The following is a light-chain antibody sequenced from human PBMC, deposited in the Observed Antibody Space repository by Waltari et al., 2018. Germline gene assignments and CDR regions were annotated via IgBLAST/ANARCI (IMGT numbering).Light chain of an antibody. Sequence: QSQLPQPPSASGTPGQTVSISCSGAASHLRLTPVNLFQQFPGTPPNLLIYGRGQRPSGVPDRFSGSKSGTSASLVISGLLSEDEATYYCAGWDDNGNGRVIFGGGTKLTVL. J-gene: IGLJ2*01. CDR1: ASHLRLTP. CDR3: AGWDDNGNGRVI. V-gene: IGLV1-44*01. CDR2: GRG.